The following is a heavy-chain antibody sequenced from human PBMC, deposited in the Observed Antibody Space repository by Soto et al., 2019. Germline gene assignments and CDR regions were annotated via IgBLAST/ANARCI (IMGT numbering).Heavy chain of an antibody. CDR3: ARHVRYSGHPDY. V-gene: IGHV4-59*08. D-gene: IGHD5-12*01. CDR2: IYYSGST. Sequence: SETLSLTCTVSGGSISSYYWSWIRQPPGKGLEWIGYIYYSGSTNYNPSLKSRVTISVDTSKNQFSLKLSSVTAADTAVYYCARHVRYSGHPDYWGQGTLVTVSS. J-gene: IGHJ4*02. CDR1: GGSISSYY.